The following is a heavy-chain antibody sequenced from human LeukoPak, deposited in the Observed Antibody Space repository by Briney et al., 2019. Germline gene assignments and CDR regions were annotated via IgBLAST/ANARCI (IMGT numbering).Heavy chain of an antibody. CDR1: GGSISSSSGNC. Sequence: SETLSLTCAVSGGSISSSSGNCWTWVRQPPGKGLEWIGEIYHSGSTNYNPSLKSRVTMLLDKSKNQFSLKLSSVTAADTAVYYCARNGGNSDFDYWGQGALVTVSS. CDR3: ARNGGNSDFDY. J-gene: IGHJ4*02. CDR2: IYHSGST. V-gene: IGHV4-4*02. D-gene: IGHD4-23*01.